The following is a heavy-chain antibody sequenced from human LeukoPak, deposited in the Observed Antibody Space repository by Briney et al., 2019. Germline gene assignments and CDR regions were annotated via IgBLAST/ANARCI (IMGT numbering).Heavy chain of an antibody. Sequence: GGSLRLACAAYGFTFDDSAMHWVRQAPGRGLEWVSLITGDGTTTYYADSVKGRFTISRDNNKNSLYLQMHSLRTEDTAFYYCAKPNNYYDSSGYPVAYYYYYYMDVWGKGATVTVSS. CDR2: ITGDGTTT. V-gene: IGHV3-43*02. J-gene: IGHJ6*03. D-gene: IGHD3-22*01. CDR1: GFTFDDSA. CDR3: AKPNNYYDSSGYPVAYYYYYYMDV.